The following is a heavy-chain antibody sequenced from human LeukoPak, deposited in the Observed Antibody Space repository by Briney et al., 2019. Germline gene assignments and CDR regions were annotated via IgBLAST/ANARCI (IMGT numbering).Heavy chain of an antibody. D-gene: IGHD3-10*01. V-gene: IGHV3-23*01. CDR3: ARDLLTMVRGVIIRAYYYMDV. Sequence: GGSLRLSCAASGFSFSMYSMSWIRQAPGKGLEWVSVISDNGAVTFYGDSVKGRFTISRDNSKNTLYLQMNSLRAEDTAVYYCARDLLTMVRGVIIRAYYYMDVWGKGTTVTVSS. J-gene: IGHJ6*03. CDR2: ISDNGAVT. CDR1: GFSFSMYS.